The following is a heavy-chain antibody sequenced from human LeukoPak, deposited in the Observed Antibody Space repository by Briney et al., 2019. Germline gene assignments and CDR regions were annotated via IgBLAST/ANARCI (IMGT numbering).Heavy chain of an antibody. V-gene: IGHV3-23*01. Sequence: RPGGSLRLSCAASGFTFSSYAMSWVRQAPGKGLEWVSAISGSGTRTYYADSVKGRFTISRDNSKNTLYLQMNRPGTGDTAVYYCAKEETRAYGGDWGQGTLVTVSS. J-gene: IGHJ4*02. CDR3: AKEETRAYGGD. CDR1: GFTFSSYA. CDR2: ISGSGTRT. D-gene: IGHD4-23*01.